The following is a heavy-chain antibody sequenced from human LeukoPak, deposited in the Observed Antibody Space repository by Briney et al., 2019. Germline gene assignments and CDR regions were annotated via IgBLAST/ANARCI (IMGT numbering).Heavy chain of an antibody. J-gene: IGHJ4*02. CDR2: IYSGGST. CDR3: ARDSGSYYGAFDY. CDR1: GFTVSSNY. V-gene: IGHV3-66*02. Sequence: GGSLRLSCAASGFTVSSNYMSWVRQAPGKGLXXXXVIYSGGSTYYADSVKGRFTISRDNSKNTLYLQMNSLRAEDTAVYYCARDSGSYYGAFDYWGQGTLVTVSS. D-gene: IGHD1-26*01.